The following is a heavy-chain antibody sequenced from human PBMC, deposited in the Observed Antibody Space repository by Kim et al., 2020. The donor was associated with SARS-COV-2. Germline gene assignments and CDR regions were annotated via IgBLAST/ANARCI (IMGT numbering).Heavy chain of an antibody. J-gene: IGHJ4*02. D-gene: IGHD4-4*01. Sequence: SSASYADTGKARFTISRDNAKNTGYLQMNSLRAEDTAVYYCARDWVLPYDSWGQGTLVTVSS. V-gene: IGHV3-74*01. CDR2: SSA. CDR3: ARDWVLPYDS.